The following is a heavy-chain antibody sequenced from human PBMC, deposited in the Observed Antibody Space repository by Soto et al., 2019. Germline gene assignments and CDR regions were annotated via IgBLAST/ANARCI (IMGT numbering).Heavy chain of an antibody. D-gene: IGHD3-22*01. CDR3: ARAWFFYGMDV. J-gene: IGHJ6*02. CDR2: INHSGST. V-gene: IGHV4-34*01. CDR1: GGSFSGYY. Sequence: SETLSLTCAVYGGSFSGYYWSWIRQPPGKGLEWIGEINHSGSTNYNPSLRSRVTISVDTSKNQFSLKLSSVTAADTAVYYCARAWFFYGMDVWGQGTTVTVSS.